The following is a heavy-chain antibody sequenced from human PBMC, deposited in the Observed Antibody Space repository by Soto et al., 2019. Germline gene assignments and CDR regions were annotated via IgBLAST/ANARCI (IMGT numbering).Heavy chain of an antibody. CDR3: AREWDGDGYTSGWFDP. CDR1: GFTFSSHS. J-gene: IGHJ5*02. V-gene: IGHV3-48*01. D-gene: IGHD5-12*01. Sequence: EVQLVESGGGLVQPGGSLRLSCAASGFTFSSHSMNWVRQAPGKGLEWVSYISSSSSTIYYADSVKGRFTISIDNAKNSLYLQMNSLRAEDTAVYYCAREWDGDGYTSGWFDPWGQGTLVTVSS. CDR2: ISSSSSTI.